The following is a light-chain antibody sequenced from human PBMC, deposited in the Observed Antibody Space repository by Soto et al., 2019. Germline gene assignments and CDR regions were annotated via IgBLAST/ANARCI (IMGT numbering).Light chain of an antibody. CDR1: QSVTNSY. CDR2: GIS. CDR3: QQYSTLPHT. J-gene: IGKJ2*01. Sequence: ESVLTQSPGTLSLSPGERATLSCRASQSVTNSYFAWYQQKSGQAPRLLIYGISSRATGIPDRFSGSGSATDFTLTISRLEPEDFVVYYCQQYSTLPHTFGQGTKLEV. V-gene: IGKV3-20*01.